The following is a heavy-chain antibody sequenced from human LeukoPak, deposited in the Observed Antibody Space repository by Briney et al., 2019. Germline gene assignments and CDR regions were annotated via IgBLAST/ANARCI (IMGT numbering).Heavy chain of an antibody. D-gene: IGHD5-18*01. CDR2: MQSSVIS. CDR3: ARDKRHSYGRYFDP. V-gene: IGHV4-59*01. J-gene: IGHJ4*02. Sequence: SETLSLTCSVSVGSISTYHWNWIRKPPGKELEGMGYMQSSVISKYNPSLNSRVKIFVDTSKNQFVLNLRSVTAADTAVYYCARDKRHSYGRYFDPWGQGMLVTVSS. CDR1: VGSISTYH.